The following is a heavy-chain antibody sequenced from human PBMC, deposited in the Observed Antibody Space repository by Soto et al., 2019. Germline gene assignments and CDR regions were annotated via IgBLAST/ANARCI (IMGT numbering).Heavy chain of an antibody. CDR1: GYTFTSYA. CDR2: INAGNGNT. CDR3: AREQVAGDAFDI. V-gene: IGHV1-3*01. J-gene: IGHJ3*02. D-gene: IGHD2-15*01. Sequence: ASVQDSCKASGYTFTSYAMHWVRQAPGQRLEWMGWINAGNGNTKYSQKFQGRVTINRDTSASTAYMELSSLRSEDTAVYYCAREQVAGDAFDIWGQGTMVTVSS.